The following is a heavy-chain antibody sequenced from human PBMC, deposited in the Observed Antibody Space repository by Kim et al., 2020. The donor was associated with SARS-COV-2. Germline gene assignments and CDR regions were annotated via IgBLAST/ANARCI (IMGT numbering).Heavy chain of an antibody. CDR3: ARVLEWSRAFYYYYYMDV. Sequence: SETLSLTCTVSGGSISSYYWSWIRQPPGKGLEWIGYIYYSGSTNYNPSLKSRVTISVDTSKNQFSLKLSSVTAADTAVYYCARVLEWSRAFYYYYYMDVWGKGTTVTVSS. J-gene: IGHJ6*03. CDR1: GGSISSYY. D-gene: IGHD3-3*01. V-gene: IGHV4-59*01. CDR2: IYYSGST.